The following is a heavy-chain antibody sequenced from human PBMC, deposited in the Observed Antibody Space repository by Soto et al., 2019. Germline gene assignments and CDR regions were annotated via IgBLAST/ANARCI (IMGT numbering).Heavy chain of an antibody. V-gene: IGHV4-59*12. CDR2: VCSSGSS. Sequence: PSETLSLTCNVSGGSISSFCWTWIRQSPGKGLESIGYVCSSGSSNYNPSLESRVAISRDTSKNQFSLRLTSVTAADTAVYYCARVRTEYAGLDYWGQGTLVTSPQ. D-gene: IGHD2-2*01. CDR1: GGSISSFC. J-gene: IGHJ4*02. CDR3: ARVRTEYAGLDY.